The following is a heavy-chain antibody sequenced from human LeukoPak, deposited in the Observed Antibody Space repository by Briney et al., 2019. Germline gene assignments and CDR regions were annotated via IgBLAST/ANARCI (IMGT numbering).Heavy chain of an antibody. Sequence: PSETLSLTCAVSGGSITSSHHWWSWARQPPGKGLEWIGEIYHSGTTNYNPSLKSRVTMSLDKSNNQFSLRLSSVTAADTAVYFCATYFYGAYSAYYFDYWGQGTLVTVSS. J-gene: IGHJ4*02. CDR1: GGSITSSHHW. CDR2: IYHSGTT. V-gene: IGHV4-4*02. D-gene: IGHD4-17*01. CDR3: ATYFYGAYSAYYFDY.